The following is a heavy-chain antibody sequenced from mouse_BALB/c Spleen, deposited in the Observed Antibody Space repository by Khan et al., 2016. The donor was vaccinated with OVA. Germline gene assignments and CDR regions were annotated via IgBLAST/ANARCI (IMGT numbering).Heavy chain of an antibody. CDR2: LDPENGNT. Sequence: VRLQQSGAELVRPGALVKLSCKASGFNIKDYYIHWVKQRPEQGLEWIGWLDPENGNTIYDPKFQGKANITADTSSNTAYLHFSSLTSEDTAVYYCARAGYSPWFAYWGQGTLVTVSA. V-gene: IGHV14-1*02. D-gene: IGHD2-3*01. CDR1: GFNIKDYY. J-gene: IGHJ3*01. CDR3: ARAGYSPWFAY.